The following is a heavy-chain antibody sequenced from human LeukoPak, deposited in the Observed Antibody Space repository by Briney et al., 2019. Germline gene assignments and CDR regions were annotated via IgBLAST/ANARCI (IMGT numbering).Heavy chain of an antibody. CDR2: IIPILGTA. J-gene: IGHJ4*02. V-gene: IGHV1-69*13. D-gene: IGHD5-18*01. CDR1: GYTFTSYY. Sequence: SVKVSCKASGYTFTSYYMHWVRQAPGQGLEWMGGIIPILGTANYAQKFQGRVTITADESTSTAYMELSSLRSEDTAVYYCATKRGYSYGSPHWGQGTLVTVSS. CDR3: ATKRGYSYGSPH.